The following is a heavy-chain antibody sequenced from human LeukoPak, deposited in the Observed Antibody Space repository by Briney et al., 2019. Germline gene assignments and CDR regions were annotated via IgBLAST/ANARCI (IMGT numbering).Heavy chain of an antibody. CDR2: ISGSGGST. D-gene: IGHD5-18*01. J-gene: IGHJ4*02. CDR1: GFTFSSYA. V-gene: IGHV3-23*01. CDR3: AKDPGGYSYGPQLDY. Sequence: GGPLRLSCAASGFTFSSYAMSWVRQAPGKGLEWVSAISGSGGSTYYADSVKGRFTISRDNSKNTLYLQMNSLRAEDTAVYYCAKDPGGYSYGPQLDYWGQGTLVTVSS.